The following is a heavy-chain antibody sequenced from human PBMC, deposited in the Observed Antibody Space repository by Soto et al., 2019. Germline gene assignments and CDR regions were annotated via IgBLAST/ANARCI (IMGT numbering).Heavy chain of an antibody. CDR1: GYTFTGYY. CDR2: INPNSGGT. J-gene: IGHJ5*02. CDR3: ASYASGYCSGGSCYSGPYNWFDP. Sequence: ASVEVSCKASGYTFTGYYMHWVRQAPGQGLEWMGWINPNSGGTNYAQKFQGRVTMTRDTSISTAYMELSRLRSDDTAVYYCASYASGYCSGGSCYSGPYNWFDPWGQGTLVTVSS. V-gene: IGHV1-2*02. D-gene: IGHD2-15*01.